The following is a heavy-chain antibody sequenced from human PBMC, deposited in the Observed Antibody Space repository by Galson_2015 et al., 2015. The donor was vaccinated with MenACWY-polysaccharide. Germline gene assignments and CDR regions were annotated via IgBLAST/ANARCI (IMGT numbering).Heavy chain of an antibody. CDR2: MNPNSGNT. CDR1: GYTFTSYD. D-gene: IGHD3-22*01. CDR3: ARGGKYYYDSSGYLNWFDP. J-gene: IGHJ5*02. V-gene: IGHV1-8*01. Sequence: SVKVSCKASGYTFTSYDINWVRQATGQGLEWMGWMNPNSGNTGYPQKFQGRVTMTRNTPISIAYMELSSLRSEDTAVYYCARGGKYYYDSSGYLNWFDPWGQGTLVTVSS.